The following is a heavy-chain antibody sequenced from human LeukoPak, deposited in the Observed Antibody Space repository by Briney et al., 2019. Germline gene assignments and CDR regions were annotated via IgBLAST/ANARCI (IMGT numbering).Heavy chain of an antibody. D-gene: IGHD6-19*01. CDR1: GFTFSSYA. CDR2: ISYDGSNK. CDR3: AREAVAGAFDI. J-gene: IGHJ3*02. V-gene: IGHV3-30-3*01. Sequence: GGSLRLSCAASGFTFSSYAMPWVRQAPGKGLEWVAVISYDGSNKYYADSVKGRFTISRDNSKNTLYLQMNSLRAEDTAVYYCAREAVAGAFDIWGQGTMVTVSS.